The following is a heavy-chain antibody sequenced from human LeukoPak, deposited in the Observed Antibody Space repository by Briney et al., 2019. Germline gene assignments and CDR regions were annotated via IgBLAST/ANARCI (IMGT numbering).Heavy chain of an antibody. CDR2: INWNGGST. CDR3: AREKSSGWSLGVLVNWFDP. D-gene: IGHD6-19*01. Sequence: PGGSLRLSCAASGFTFDDYGMSWVRRAPGKGLEWVSGINWNGGSTGYADSVKGRFTISRDNAKNSLYLQMNSLRAEDTALYYCAREKSSGWSLGVLVNWFDPWGQGTLVTVSS. V-gene: IGHV3-20*04. CDR1: GFTFDDYG. J-gene: IGHJ5*02.